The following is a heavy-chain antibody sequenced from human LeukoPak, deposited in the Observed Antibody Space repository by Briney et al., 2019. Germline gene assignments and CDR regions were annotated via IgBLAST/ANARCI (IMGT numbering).Heavy chain of an antibody. V-gene: IGHV3-66*01. CDR1: GFTVSSNY. D-gene: IGHD6-19*01. CDR2: INSGGST. Sequence: GGSLRLSCAASGFTVSSNYMNWVRQAPGKGLEWVSVINSGGSTYSADSVKGRFTISKDNAKKTLYLQMNSLRAEDTAVYYCARGAGYFDYWGQGTLVTVSS. J-gene: IGHJ4*02. CDR3: ARGAGYFDY.